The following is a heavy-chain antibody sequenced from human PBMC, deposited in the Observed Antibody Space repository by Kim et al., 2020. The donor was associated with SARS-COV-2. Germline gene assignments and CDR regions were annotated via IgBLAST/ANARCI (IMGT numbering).Heavy chain of an antibody. J-gene: IGHJ4*02. V-gene: IGHV1-3*01. CDR3: ARDQGQLLWFGELFPGAFDY. CDR2: INAGNGNT. Sequence: ASVKVSCKASGYTFTSYAMHWVRQAPGQRLEWMGWINAGNGNTKYSQKFQGRVTITRDTSASTAYMELNSLRSEDTAVYYCARDQGQLLWFGELFPGAFDYWGQGTLVTVSS. CDR1: GYTFTSYA. D-gene: IGHD3-10*01.